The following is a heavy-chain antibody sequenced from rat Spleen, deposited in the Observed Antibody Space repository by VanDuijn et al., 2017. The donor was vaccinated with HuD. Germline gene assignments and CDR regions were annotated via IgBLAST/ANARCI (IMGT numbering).Heavy chain of an antibody. V-gene: IGHV2-41*01. CDR1: GFSLTNYN. Sequence: QVQLKESGPGLVQPSQTLSLTCTVAGFSLTNYNVHWVRQPPGMGLEWMGVIWNYGGPRYNSALKSRLSISRDTSKSQVILKMNSLQTEDTATYYCARGGMYTTDYYYNYWGQGVMVTVSS. CDR3: ARGGMYTTDYYYNY. CDR2: IWNYGGP. D-gene: IGHD1-6*01. J-gene: IGHJ2*01.